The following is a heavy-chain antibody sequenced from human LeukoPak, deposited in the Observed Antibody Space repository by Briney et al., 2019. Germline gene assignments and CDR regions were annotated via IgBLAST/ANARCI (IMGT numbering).Heavy chain of an antibody. V-gene: IGHV3-13*01. Sequence: GGPLRLSCAPSGFTFNSFNMPWVRQPTGQALERATTIETASDTYYPGFVEGRFTLSRDKAKNSLYLQMNSLTAGDTAVYYCARGPPRGQYYSIDAWGKGTTVTVS. CDR3: ARGPPRGQYYSIDA. J-gene: IGHJ6*03. CDR2: IETASDT. D-gene: IGHD3/OR15-3a*01. CDR1: GFTFNSFN.